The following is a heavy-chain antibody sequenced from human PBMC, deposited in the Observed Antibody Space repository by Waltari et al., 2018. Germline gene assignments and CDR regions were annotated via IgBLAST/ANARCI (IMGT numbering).Heavy chain of an antibody. D-gene: IGHD4-17*01. CDR3: ARGTDYGDYEPTYYFDY. CDR2: IYYSGST. J-gene: IGHJ4*02. Sequence: QVQLQESGPGLVKPSETLSLTCTVSGGSISSYYWSWIRQPPGKGLEWIGYIYYSGSTNYNPSLKSRVTISVDTSKNQFSLKLSSVTAADTAVYYCARGTDYGDYEPTYYFDYWGQGTLVTVSS. V-gene: IGHV4-59*01. CDR1: GGSISSYY.